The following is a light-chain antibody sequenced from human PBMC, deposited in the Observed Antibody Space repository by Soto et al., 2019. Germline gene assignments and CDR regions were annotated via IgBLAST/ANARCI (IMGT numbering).Light chain of an antibody. Sequence: EIVLTQSPGTLSLSPGERATLSCRTSQSVSSDYLAWYQQTPGQAPGLLIHGASSRATGIPDRFSGSGSGTDFTLTISRLEPEDFAVYYCQQYGSSPLTFGGGTKVEIK. CDR2: GAS. CDR1: QSVSSDY. V-gene: IGKV3-20*01. CDR3: QQYGSSPLT. J-gene: IGKJ4*01.